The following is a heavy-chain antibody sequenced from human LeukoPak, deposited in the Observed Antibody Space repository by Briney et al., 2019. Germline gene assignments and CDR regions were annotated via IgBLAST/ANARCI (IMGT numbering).Heavy chain of an antibody. D-gene: IGHD1-1*01. CDR3: AREGTAGTNLNWFDP. CDR1: GGSISGYY. CDR2: ISYSGSI. Sequence: SETLSLTCTVSGGSISGYYWSWIRQPPGKGLEWIGYISYSGSINFNPSLKSRVTISVDTSKNQFSLKLSSVTAADTAVYYCAREGTAGTNLNWFDPWGQGTLVTVSS. V-gene: IGHV4-59*01. J-gene: IGHJ5*02.